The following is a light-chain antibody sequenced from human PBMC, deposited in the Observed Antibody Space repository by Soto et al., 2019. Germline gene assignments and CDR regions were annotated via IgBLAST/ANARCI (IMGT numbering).Light chain of an antibody. CDR2: DAS. V-gene: IGKV1-5*01. CDR3: QQYHSYRT. Sequence: DFPMTQSPSTLSASVGDRVTITCRASQNIRSRLAWFQQKPEKAPKLLIYDASSLESGVPQRFSGSGSETEFTLTISRLQTDDFSTYYCQQYHSYRTFGQGTKVE. J-gene: IGKJ1*01. CDR1: QNIRSR.